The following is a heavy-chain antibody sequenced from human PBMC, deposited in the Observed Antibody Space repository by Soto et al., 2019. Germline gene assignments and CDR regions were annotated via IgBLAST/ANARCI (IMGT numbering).Heavy chain of an antibody. J-gene: IGHJ6*02. CDR2: IWYDGSNK. D-gene: IGHD3-3*01. CDR3: ASGDRQKFWSGYPDVPPYYYYGMDV. Sequence: GGSLRLSCAASGFTFSSYGMHWVRQAPGKGLEWVAVIWYDGSNKYYADSVKGRFTISRDNSKNTLYLQMNSLRAEDTAVYYCASGDRQKFWSGYPDVPPYYYYGMDVWGQGTTVTVSS. CDR1: GFTFSSYG. V-gene: IGHV3-33*01.